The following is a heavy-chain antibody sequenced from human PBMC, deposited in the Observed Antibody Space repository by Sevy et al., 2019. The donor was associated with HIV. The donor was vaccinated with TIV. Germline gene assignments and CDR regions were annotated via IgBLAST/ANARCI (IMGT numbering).Heavy chain of an antibody. D-gene: IGHD2-2*01. CDR2: ISSSGSTI. CDR1: GFTFSSYE. J-gene: IGHJ6*02. V-gene: IGHV3-48*03. CDR3: ARDSHLQQYGYYYYYYGMDV. Sequence: GGSLRLSCAASGFTFSSYEMNWVRQAPGKGLEWVSYISSSGSTIYYADSVKGRFTISRDNAKNSLYLQMNSLRAEDTAVYYCARDSHLQQYGYYYYYYGMDVWGQGTTVAVSS.